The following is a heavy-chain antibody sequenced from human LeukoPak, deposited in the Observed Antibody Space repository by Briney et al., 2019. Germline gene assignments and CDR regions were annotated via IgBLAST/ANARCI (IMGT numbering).Heavy chain of an antibody. CDR1: GGSFSGYY. CDR3: ARGGGRRDGYKPWDY. Sequence: PSETLSLTCAVYGGSFSGYYWSWIRQPPGKGLEWIGEINHSGSSNYNPSLKSRVTISVDTSKNQFSLKLSSVTAADTAVYYCARGGGRRDGYKPWDYWGQGTLVTVSS. D-gene: IGHD5-24*01. CDR2: INHSGSS. V-gene: IGHV4-34*01. J-gene: IGHJ4*02.